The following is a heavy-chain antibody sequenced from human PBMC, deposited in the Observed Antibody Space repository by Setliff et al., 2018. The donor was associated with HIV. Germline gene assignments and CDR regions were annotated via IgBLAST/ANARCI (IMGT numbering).Heavy chain of an antibody. V-gene: IGHV3-72*01. CDR2: STNKDNSYTT. D-gene: IGHD3-22*01. CDR1: GFTFSDHY. Sequence: GGSLRLSCAASGFTFSDHYMDWVRQAPGKGLEWVGRSTNKDNSYTTTYSASVKVRFTISRDDSENMLYLQMNDLKTEDTAVYYCARAHDNHDSIGYSHDSWGQGSLVTVSS. J-gene: IGHJ4*02. CDR3: ARAHDNHDSIGYSHDS.